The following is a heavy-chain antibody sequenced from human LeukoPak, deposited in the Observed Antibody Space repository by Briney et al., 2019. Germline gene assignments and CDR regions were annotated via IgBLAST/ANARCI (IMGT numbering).Heavy chain of an antibody. CDR2: IYYTGST. CDR1: GGSISSHY. CDR3: ARGPVTTSGNCFGP. D-gene: IGHD4-17*01. Sequence: SETLSLTCIVSGGSISSHYWSWIRQPPGKGLEWIGYIYYTGSTNYNPSLKSRVTISVDTSKNQFSLKLSSVTAADTAMYYCARGPVTTSGNCFGPWGQGTLVTVSS. V-gene: IGHV4-59*08. J-gene: IGHJ5*02.